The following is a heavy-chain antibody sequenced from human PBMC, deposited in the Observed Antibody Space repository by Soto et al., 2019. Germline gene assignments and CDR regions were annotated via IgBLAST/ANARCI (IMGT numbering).Heavy chain of an antibody. D-gene: IGHD3-22*01. V-gene: IGHV3-21*01. J-gene: IGHJ4*02. CDR2: ISSSSTYI. CDR3: ARGTNYYDSSVYYGY. CDR1: GLTFSSYS. Sequence: PGGSLRLSCAASGLTFSSYSMNWVRQAPGKGLEWVSSISSSSTYIYYADSVKGRFTISRDNAKNSLYLQMNSLRAEDTAVYYCARGTNYYDSSVYYGYWGQGTLVTVSS.